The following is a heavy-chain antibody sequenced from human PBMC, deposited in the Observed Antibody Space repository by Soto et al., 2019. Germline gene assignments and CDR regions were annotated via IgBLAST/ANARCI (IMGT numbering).Heavy chain of an antibody. CDR1: GGTFTTYP. J-gene: IGHJ4*02. D-gene: IGHD4-17*01. V-gene: IGHV1-69*01. CDR3: ARQFTDGDYQY. CDR2: IIPMFGTT. Sequence: QVQLVQSGAEVKKPGSSVKVSCKASGGTFTTYPINWVRQAPGQGLEWMGGIIPMFGTTNYAQKFQGRVTITADEYTSTAYMELSSLRSEDTAMYYCARQFTDGDYQYWGQGTLVTVSS.